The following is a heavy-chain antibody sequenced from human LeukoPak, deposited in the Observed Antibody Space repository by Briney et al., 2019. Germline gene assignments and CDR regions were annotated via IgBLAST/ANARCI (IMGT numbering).Heavy chain of an antibody. J-gene: IGHJ4*02. Sequence: AASVKVSCKASGYTFTGYYMHWVRQAPGQGLEWMGWINPNSGGTKYAQKFQGRVTMTSDTSISTAYMELSRLRSDDTAVYYCARTGYSSTYRFTGDYWGQGTLVTVSS. CDR1: GYTFTGYY. CDR2: INPNSGGT. CDR3: ARTGYSSTYRFTGDY. V-gene: IGHV1-2*02. D-gene: IGHD6-13*01.